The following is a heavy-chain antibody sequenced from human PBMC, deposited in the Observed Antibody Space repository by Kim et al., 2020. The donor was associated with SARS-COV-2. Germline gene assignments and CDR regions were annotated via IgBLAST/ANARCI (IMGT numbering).Heavy chain of an antibody. D-gene: IGHD4-17*01. CDR2: ISYDGSNK. V-gene: IGHV3-30-3*01. Sequence: GGSLRLSCAASGFTFSSYAMHWVRQAPGKGLEWVAVISYDGSNKYYADSVKGRFTISRDNSKNTLYLQMNSLRAEATAVYYCAASTVVTPGSNYYNYYGMDVWGQGTTVTVSS. J-gene: IGHJ6*02. CDR3: AASTVVTPGSNYYNYYGMDV. CDR1: GFTFSSYA.